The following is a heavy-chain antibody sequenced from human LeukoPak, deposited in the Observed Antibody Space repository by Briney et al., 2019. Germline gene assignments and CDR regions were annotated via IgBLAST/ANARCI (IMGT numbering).Heavy chain of an antibody. D-gene: IGHD3-10*01. CDR1: GGSISSSNW. J-gene: IGHJ4*02. V-gene: IGHV4-4*02. Sequence: SETLSLTYSVSGGSISSSNWWSWVRQPPGKGLEWIGEIYHSGSTNYNPSLKSRVTISLDTSNNQFSLRLNSVTAADTAVYYCARDYAGYGSGTYDFWGQGTLVTVSS. CDR2: IYHSGST. CDR3: ARDYAGYGSGTYDF.